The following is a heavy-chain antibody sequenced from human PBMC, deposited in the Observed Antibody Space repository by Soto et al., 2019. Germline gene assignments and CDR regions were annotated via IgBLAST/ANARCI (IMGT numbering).Heavy chain of an antibody. CDR1: GFTVSSNY. CDR2: IYSGGST. J-gene: IGHJ4*02. D-gene: IGHD5-18*01. CDR3: AREGIGRLPVY. Sequence: EVQLVEAGGGLIQPGGSLRLSCAASGFTVSSNYMSWVRQAPGKGLEWVSVIYSGGSTDYADFVKGRFTISRDNSKSTLYLQINSLRAEDTAVYYCAREGIGRLPVYWGQGTLVTVSS. V-gene: IGHV3-53*01.